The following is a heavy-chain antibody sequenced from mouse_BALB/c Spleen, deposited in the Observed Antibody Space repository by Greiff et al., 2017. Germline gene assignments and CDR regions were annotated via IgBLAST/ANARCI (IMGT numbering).Heavy chain of an antibody. CDR3: AYYGSSYAMDY. Sequence: QVQLQQSGAEPVRPGSSVKISCKASGYAFSSYWMNWVKQRPGQGLEWIGQIYPGDGDTNYNGKFKGKATLTADKSSSTAYMQLSSLTSEDSAVYFCAYYGSSYAMDYWGQGTSVTVSS. CDR1: GYAFSSYW. V-gene: IGHV1-80*01. J-gene: IGHJ4*01. D-gene: IGHD1-1*01. CDR2: IYPGDGDT.